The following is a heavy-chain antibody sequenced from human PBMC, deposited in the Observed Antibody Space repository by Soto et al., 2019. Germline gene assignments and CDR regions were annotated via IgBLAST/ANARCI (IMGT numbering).Heavy chain of an antibody. CDR1: GGSISNTMYH. J-gene: IGHJ5*02. CDR3: AREGLGYDFWSGYWFDP. Sequence: PSETLSLTCTVSGGSISNTMYHWGWIRQPPGKGLEWIGNIYYSGSTNYNPSLKSRVTISVDTSKNQFSLKLSSVTAADTAVYYCAREGLGYDFWSGYWFDPWGQGTLVTVS. D-gene: IGHD3-3*01. CDR2: IYYSGST. V-gene: IGHV4-61*01.